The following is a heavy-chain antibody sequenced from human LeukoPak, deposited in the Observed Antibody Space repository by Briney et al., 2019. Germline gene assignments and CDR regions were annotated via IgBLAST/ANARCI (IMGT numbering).Heavy chain of an antibody. CDR2: ISGDGGST. D-gene: IGHD3-3*01. V-gene: IGHV3-43*02. Sequence: GGSLRLSCAASGFTFDDYAMHWVRQAPGKGLEWVSLISGDGGSTYYADSVKGRFTISRDNSKNSLYLQVNSLRTEDTALYYCAKGDYDFWSGYYSRVDYWGQGTLVTVSS. CDR1: GFTFDDYA. CDR3: AKGDYDFWSGYYSRVDY. J-gene: IGHJ4*02.